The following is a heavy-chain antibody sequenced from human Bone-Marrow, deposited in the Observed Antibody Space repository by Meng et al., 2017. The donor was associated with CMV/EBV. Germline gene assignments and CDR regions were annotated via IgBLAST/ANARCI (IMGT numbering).Heavy chain of an antibody. D-gene: IGHD2-21*01. J-gene: IGHJ4*02. CDR3: ARVKAAAHEMMVITLDY. V-gene: IGHV3-30*09. CDR2: ISYDGSNK. CDR1: GFNFDDYA. Sequence: GESLKISCAASGFNFDDYAMHWVRQAPGKGLEWVAFISYDGSNKYYADSVKGRFAISRDSSRNTLYLQMNSLRAEDTAMYYCARVKAAAHEMMVITLDYWGQGSLVTVSS.